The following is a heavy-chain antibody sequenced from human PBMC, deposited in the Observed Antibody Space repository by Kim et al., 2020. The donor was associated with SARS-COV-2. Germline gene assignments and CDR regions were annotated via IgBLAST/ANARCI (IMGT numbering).Heavy chain of an antibody. Sequence: SVKVSCKASGGTFSSYAISWVRQAPGQGLEWMGGIIPIFGTANYAQKFQGRVTITADESTSTAYMELSSLRSEDPAVYYCASLTGYYPTSDNYYYGMDVWGQGTTVTVSS. V-gene: IGHV1-69*13. CDR1: GGTFSSYA. J-gene: IGHJ6*02. D-gene: IGHD3-9*01. CDR3: ASLTGYYPTSDNYYYGMDV. CDR2: IIPIFGTA.